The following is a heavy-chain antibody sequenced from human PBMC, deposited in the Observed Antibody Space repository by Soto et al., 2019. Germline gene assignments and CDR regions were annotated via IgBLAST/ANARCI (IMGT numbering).Heavy chain of an antibody. J-gene: IGHJ5*02. D-gene: IGHD2-15*01. CDR1: GFTFSSYA. V-gene: IGHV3-23*01. CDR2: VSGSGGSS. Sequence: PGGSLRLSCAASGFTFSSYAMTWVRQAPGKGLEWVSAVSGSGGSSWYADSVKGRFVISRDNSKNMLFLQMNTLRADDTALYYCAKVENAALDPWGQGTQVNVSS. CDR3: AKVENAALDP.